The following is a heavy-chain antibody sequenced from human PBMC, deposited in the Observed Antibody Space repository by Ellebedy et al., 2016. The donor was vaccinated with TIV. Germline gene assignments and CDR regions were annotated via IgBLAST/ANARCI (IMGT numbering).Heavy chain of an antibody. V-gene: IGHV4-39*07. CDR1: GGSVDNSAHY. D-gene: IGHD6-19*01. J-gene: IGHJ4*02. Sequence: MPSETLSLTCTVSGGSVDNSAHYWTWVRQPPGKGLQWIANIYHSGSTNYNPSLKSRVTISVDKSKNQFSLKLSSVTAADTAVYYCARELVAGRVFDYWGQGTLVTVSS. CDR3: ARELVAGRVFDY. CDR2: IYHSGST.